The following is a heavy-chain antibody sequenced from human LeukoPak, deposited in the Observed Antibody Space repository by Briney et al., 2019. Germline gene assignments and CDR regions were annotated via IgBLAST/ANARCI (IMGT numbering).Heavy chain of an antibody. D-gene: IGHD2-8*01. CDR2: ISYDGSNK. Sequence: PGGSLRLSCAASGFTFSSYAMHWVRHAPGKGLEWVAVISYDGSNKYYADSVKGRFTISRDNSKNTLYLQMNSLRAEDTAVYYCARDGDCTNGVCYRGLDYWGQGTLVTVSS. J-gene: IGHJ4*02. CDR3: ARDGDCTNGVCYRGLDY. CDR1: GFTFSSYA. V-gene: IGHV3-30-3*01.